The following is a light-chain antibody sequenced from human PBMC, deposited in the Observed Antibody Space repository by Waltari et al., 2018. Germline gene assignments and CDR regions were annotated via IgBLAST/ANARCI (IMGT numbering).Light chain of an antibody. Sequence: QSALTQPASVSGSPGQSITISCTGTSSDVGAYDYVSWYQQHPGKAPQLMIYDVSNRPSGIPNRFSGSKSGNTASLSISWLQTEDEAEYYCGAYTTSVTLVFGTGTKVTVL. CDR2: DVS. V-gene: IGLV2-14*03. J-gene: IGLJ1*01. CDR3: GAYTTSVTLV. CDR1: SSDVGAYDY.